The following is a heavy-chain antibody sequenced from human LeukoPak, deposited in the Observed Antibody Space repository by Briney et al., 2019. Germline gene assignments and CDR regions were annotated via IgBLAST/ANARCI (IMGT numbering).Heavy chain of an antibody. CDR1: GFTFNNYA. V-gene: IGHV3-30*09. Sequence: PGVSLRLSCAAGGFTFNNYAMQWVRQAPGKGLEWVAIISYDGSNQYYADSVKGRFAISRDSSQNMVYLQMNTLRVEDTAVYFCAREGYYAFDIWGQGTMVTVSS. D-gene: IGHD3-22*01. CDR2: ISYDGSNQ. CDR3: AREGYYAFDI. J-gene: IGHJ3*02.